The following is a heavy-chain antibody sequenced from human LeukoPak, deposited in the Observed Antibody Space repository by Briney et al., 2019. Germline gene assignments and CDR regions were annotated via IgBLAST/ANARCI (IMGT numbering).Heavy chain of an antibody. D-gene: IGHD5-18*01. Sequence: SETLSLTCTASGGSISSSSYYWGWIRQPPGKGLEWIGSIYYSGSTNYNPSLKSRVTISVDTSKNQFSLKLSSVTAADTAVYYCARGTYSQTDAFDIWGQGTMVTVSS. CDR1: GGSISSSSYY. V-gene: IGHV4-39*07. J-gene: IGHJ3*02. CDR3: ARGTYSQTDAFDI. CDR2: IYYSGST.